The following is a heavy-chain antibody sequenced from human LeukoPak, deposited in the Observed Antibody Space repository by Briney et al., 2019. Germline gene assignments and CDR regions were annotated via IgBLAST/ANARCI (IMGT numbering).Heavy chain of an antibody. D-gene: IGHD2-2*02. CDR3: ARARNYCESTSCYNPFDD. CDR2: IIPILSTT. Sequence: AVKVSCKASGGSFNTHGISWVRQAPGQGLEGRGRIIPILSTTTYAQNFQSRVAITADESTSTAYMEVSSLRSDDTAVYYCARARNYCESTSCYNPFDDWGQGTPGTASS. CDR1: GGSFNTHG. V-gene: IGHV1-69*13. J-gene: IGHJ4*02.